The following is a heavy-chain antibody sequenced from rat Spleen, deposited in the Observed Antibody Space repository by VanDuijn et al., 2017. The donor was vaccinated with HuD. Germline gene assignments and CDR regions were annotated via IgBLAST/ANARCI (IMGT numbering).Heavy chain of an antibody. D-gene: IGHD1-1*01. CDR3: TREWGD. Sequence: EVQLVESGGGLVQPGRSLRLSCAASGLSFSNYGMAWVRQAPTKGLEWVATISYDGSSTYYRDSVKGRFTISRDNAKSTLYLQMNSLQTDDTAIYYCTREWGDWGLGVMVTVSS. CDR2: ISYDGSST. J-gene: IGHJ2*01. V-gene: IGHV5-29*01. CDR1: GLSFSNYG.